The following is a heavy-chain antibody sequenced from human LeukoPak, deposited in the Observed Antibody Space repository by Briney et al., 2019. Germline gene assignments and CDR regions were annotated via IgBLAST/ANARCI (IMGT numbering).Heavy chain of an antibody. J-gene: IGHJ4*02. CDR2: IYYSGST. D-gene: IGHD6-19*01. Sequence: PSETLSLTCTVSGGSISSYYWSWIRQPPGKGLEWIGYIYYSGSTNYNPSLKSRVTISVDTSKNQFSLKLSSVTAADTAVYYCARLENSSGFSDYWGQGTLVTVSS. CDR1: GGSISSYY. CDR3: ARLENSSGFSDY. V-gene: IGHV4-59*01.